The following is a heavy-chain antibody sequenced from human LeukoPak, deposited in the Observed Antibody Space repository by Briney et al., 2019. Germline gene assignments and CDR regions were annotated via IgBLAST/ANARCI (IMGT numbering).Heavy chain of an antibody. CDR3: ARDRTDYYGMDV. J-gene: IGHJ6*02. D-gene: IGHD1-1*01. CDR2: IYYSGST. V-gene: IGHV4-59*01. Sequence: SETLSLTCTVSGGSISSYYWSWIRQPPGKGLEWIGYIYYSGSTNYSPSLKSRVTISVDTSKNQFSLKLSSVTAADTAVYYCARDRTDYYGMDVWGQGTTVTVSS. CDR1: GGSISSYY.